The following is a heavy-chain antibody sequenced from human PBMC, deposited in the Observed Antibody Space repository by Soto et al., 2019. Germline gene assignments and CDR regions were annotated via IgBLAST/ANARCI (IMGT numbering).Heavy chain of an antibody. D-gene: IGHD3-10*01. V-gene: IGHV4-31*03. CDR3: ARGPLPSLYYFDY. Sequence: QVQLQESGPGLVKPSQTLSLTCTVSGGSISSGGYYWSWIRQHPGKGLEWIGYIYYSGSTYYNPSLNSRVTISVDTSKNPFSLKLSSVTAADTAVYYCARGPLPSLYYFDYWGQGTLVTVSS. CDR1: GGSISSGGYY. J-gene: IGHJ4*02. CDR2: IYYSGST.